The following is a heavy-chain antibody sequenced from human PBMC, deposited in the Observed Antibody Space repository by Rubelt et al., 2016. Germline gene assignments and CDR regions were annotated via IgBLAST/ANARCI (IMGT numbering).Heavy chain of an antibody. J-gene: IGHJ5*02. V-gene: IGHV4-59*01. CDR3: ARGVYSGYESFWFDP. CDR1: GGSISNYY. Sequence: QVQLQQWGAGLLKPSETLSLTCAVYGGSISNYYWSWIRQPPGKGLEWIGNIYYSGSTNSNPSLKSRVTISVDTSKNQFSLKRRPMTAADTAVYYCARGVYSGYESFWFDPWGQGTLVIVSS. D-gene: IGHD5-12*01. CDR2: IYYSGST.